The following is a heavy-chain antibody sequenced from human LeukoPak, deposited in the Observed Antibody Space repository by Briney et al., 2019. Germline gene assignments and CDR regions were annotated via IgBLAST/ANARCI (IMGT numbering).Heavy chain of an antibody. Sequence: GGSLRLSCAASGFTFSNYWMHWVRQAPGKGLVWVSRIKSDGSSTTYADSVKGRFTISRDNAKNMVYLQMNSLRAGDTAVYYCARDPFYGDADFDYWGQRTLVTVSS. J-gene: IGHJ4*02. CDR1: GFTFSNYW. CDR2: IKSDGSST. D-gene: IGHD4-17*01. CDR3: ARDPFYGDADFDY. V-gene: IGHV3-74*01.